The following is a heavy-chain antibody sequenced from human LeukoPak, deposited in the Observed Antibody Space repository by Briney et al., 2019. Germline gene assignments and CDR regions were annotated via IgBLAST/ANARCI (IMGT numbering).Heavy chain of an antibody. D-gene: IGHD3-10*01. CDR3: ARVSYHHASGRASDY. Sequence: PSETLSLTCSVPIDSITNYYWSWIRQPPGKGLEWIGFIYHSGNTNYNPSLTTRVTMSVDTSKTQITLRLTSVTAADTAVYYCARVSYHHASGRASDYWGQGTLITVSS. J-gene: IGHJ4*02. CDR2: IYHSGNT. CDR1: IDSITNYY. V-gene: IGHV4-59*01.